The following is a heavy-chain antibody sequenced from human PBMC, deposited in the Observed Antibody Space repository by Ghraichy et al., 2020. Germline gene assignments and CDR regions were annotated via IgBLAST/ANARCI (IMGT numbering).Heavy chain of an antibody. CDR2: ISGSGGST. J-gene: IGHJ4*02. Sequence: GGSLRLSCAASGFTFSCYAMSWVRQAPGKGLEWVAGISGSGGSTYYADSVKGRFTSSRDKSKSTLYLQMNSLSAEDTAVYYCANSSSNRDDSSWVDYWGQGTLVTVSA. CDR3: ANSSSNRDDSSWVDY. CDR1: GFTFSCYA. V-gene: IGHV3-23*01. D-gene: IGHD6-13*01.